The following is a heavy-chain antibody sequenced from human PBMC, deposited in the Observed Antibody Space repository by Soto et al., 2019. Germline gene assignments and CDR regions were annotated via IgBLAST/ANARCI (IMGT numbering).Heavy chain of an antibody. Sequence: ASVKVSCKASGYTFTGYYMHWVRQAPGQGLEWMGWINPNSGGTNYAQKFQGWVTMTRDTSISTAYMELSRLRSDDTAVYYCARGIREANYGSGSYYYYYYGMDVWGQGTTVTVSS. J-gene: IGHJ6*02. V-gene: IGHV1-2*04. D-gene: IGHD3-10*01. CDR1: GYTFTGYY. CDR2: INPNSGGT. CDR3: ARGIREANYGSGSYYYYYYGMDV.